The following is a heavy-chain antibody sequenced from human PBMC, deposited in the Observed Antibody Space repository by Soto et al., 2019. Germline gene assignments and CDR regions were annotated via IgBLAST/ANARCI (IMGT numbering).Heavy chain of an antibody. CDR1: GFSLSDYY. CDR2: ISSSGTTT. V-gene: IGHV3-11*01. CDR3: ERVRGDSSGSYYFDY. J-gene: IGHJ4*02. D-gene: IGHD3-22*01. Sequence: GGSLRLSCAASGFSLSDYYVSWIRQAPGEGLEWVSYISSSGTTTHYADSVKGRFTISKDNAKNSLYLQMNSLRAEDTAVYYCERVRGDSSGSYYFDYWGQGTLVTVS.